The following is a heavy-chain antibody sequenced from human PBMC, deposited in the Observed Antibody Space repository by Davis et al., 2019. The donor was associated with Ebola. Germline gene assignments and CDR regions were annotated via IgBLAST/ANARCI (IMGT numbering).Heavy chain of an antibody. CDR2: ISANNGKT. CDR3: ARGESGSV. D-gene: IGHD3-10*01. Sequence: AASVKVSCKASGYSLTSYGISWVRQAPGQGLEWMGWISANNGKTKYAQKFQGRVTMTTDTSTSTAYMELRSLRSDDTAVYYCARGESGSVWGQGTTVTVSS. CDR1: GYSLTSYG. J-gene: IGHJ6*02. V-gene: IGHV1-18*01.